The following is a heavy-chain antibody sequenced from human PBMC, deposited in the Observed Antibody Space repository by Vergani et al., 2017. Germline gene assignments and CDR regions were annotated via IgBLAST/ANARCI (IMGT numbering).Heavy chain of an antibody. CDR3: ANDCRGGSCYSRAGAFDF. D-gene: IGHD2-15*01. CDR1: GGTFSSYA. CDR2: TIPMFGTA. V-gene: IGHV1-69*12. Sequence: QVQLVQSGAEVKKPGSSVKVSCKASGGTFSSYAISWVRQAPGQGLEWMGGTIPMFGTANYAQKFQGRVTITADESTSKAYMELSSLRSEDTAVYYCANDCRGGSCYSRAGAFDFWGQGTMVTVSS. J-gene: IGHJ3*01.